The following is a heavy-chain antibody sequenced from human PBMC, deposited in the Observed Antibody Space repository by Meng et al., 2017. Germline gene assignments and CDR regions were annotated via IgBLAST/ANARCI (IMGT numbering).Heavy chain of an antibody. CDR1: DGYICRGSYY. CDR3: ARSGGYYYGEEYYFDY. V-gene: IGHV4-61*02. J-gene: IGHJ4*02. Sequence: VAAQGCVTPSLALSLICLVSDGYICRGSYYWSWLRQPAGTEVEWIGRIYTSGSTNYTPSLKSRVTISVDTSKNQFSLKLSSVTTADTAVYYCARSGGYYYGEEYYFDYWGQGTLVTVSS. D-gene: IGHD3-22*01. CDR2: IYTSGST.